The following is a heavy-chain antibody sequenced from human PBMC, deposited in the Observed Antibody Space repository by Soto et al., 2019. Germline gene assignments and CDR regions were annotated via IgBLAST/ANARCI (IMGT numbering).Heavy chain of an antibody. Sequence: EVRLVESGGGLVKPGGSLRVFCAASGFNFNTYSMNWVRQAPGKGLLGVSFISASGAYKYYADSVRGRFTISRDNAKKSVFLEMNNLTADDTATYYCAGERSALPGARDAMDVWGQGTTVTVSS. J-gene: IGHJ6*02. CDR2: ISASGAYK. CDR1: GFNFNTYS. V-gene: IGHV3-21*01. D-gene: IGHD1-26*01. CDR3: AGERSALPGARDAMDV.